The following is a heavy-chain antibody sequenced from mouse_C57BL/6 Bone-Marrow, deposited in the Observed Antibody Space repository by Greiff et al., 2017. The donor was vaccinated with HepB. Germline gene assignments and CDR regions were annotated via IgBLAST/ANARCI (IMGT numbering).Heavy chain of an antibody. Sequence: EVQVVESGGGLVKPGGSLKLSCAASGFTFSSYAMSWVRQTPEKRLEWVATISDGGSYTYYPDNVKGRFTISRDNAKNNLYLQMSHLKSEDTAMYYCARAETAQYWGQGTLVTVSA. V-gene: IGHV5-4*01. CDR2: ISDGGSYT. CDR3: ARAETAQY. D-gene: IGHD3-2*02. CDR1: GFTFSSYA. J-gene: IGHJ3*01.